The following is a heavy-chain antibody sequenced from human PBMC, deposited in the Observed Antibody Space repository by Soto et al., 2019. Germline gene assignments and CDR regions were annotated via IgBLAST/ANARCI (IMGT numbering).Heavy chain of an antibody. D-gene: IGHD3-3*01. Sequence: SVKVSCKASGFTFTSSAVQWVRQARGQRLEWIGWIVVGSGNTNYAQKFQERVTITRDMSTSTAYMELSSLRSEDTAVYYCAADAGRDDDFWSGYLPNWFDPWGQGTLVTVYS. CDR2: IVVGSGNT. CDR1: GFTFTSSA. CDR3: AADAGRDDDFWSGYLPNWFDP. V-gene: IGHV1-58*01. J-gene: IGHJ5*02.